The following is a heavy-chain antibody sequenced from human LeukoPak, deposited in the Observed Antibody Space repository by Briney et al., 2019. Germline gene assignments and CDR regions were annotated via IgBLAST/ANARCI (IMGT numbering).Heavy chain of an antibody. V-gene: IGHV5-51*01. J-gene: IGHJ4*02. CDR2: IYPGDSDT. CDR1: GYSFTSYW. CDR3: ARGSGYCSSTSCYAYFDY. D-gene: IGHD2-2*01. Sequence: KVGESLKISCKGSGYSFTSYWIGWVRQMPGKGLEWMGIIYPGDSDTRYSPSFQGQVTISADKSISTAYLQWSSLKASDTAMYYCARGSGYCSSTSCYAYFDYWGQGTLVIVSS.